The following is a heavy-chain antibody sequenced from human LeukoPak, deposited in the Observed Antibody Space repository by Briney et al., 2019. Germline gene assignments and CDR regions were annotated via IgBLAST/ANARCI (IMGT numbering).Heavy chain of an antibody. D-gene: IGHD6-19*01. CDR3: ARDSQLTSDWSLNWFDP. CDR1: GFTFSRFW. Sequence: GVSLRLSCAGSGFTFSRFWMHWVRQAPRKGLVWLSRIDSDGSSTNYADAVKGRFTISRDNAKNTLYLQMNSLRAEDTAVYFCARDSQLTSDWSLNWFDPWGQGTLVTVSS. CDR2: IDSDGSST. J-gene: IGHJ5*02. V-gene: IGHV3-74*01.